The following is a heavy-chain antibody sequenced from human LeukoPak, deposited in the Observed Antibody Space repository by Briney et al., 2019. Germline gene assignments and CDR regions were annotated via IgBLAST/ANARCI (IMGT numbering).Heavy chain of an antibody. J-gene: IGHJ6*03. CDR1: GYTFTDYY. V-gene: IGHV1-46*03. D-gene: IGHD3-3*01. CDR2: INPSGGNT. Sequence: AASVKVSCKASGYTFTDYYMHWVRQAPGQGLEWMGIINPSGGNTRYAQKIQGRVTMTRDTSTSTVYMESSSLRSEDTAVYFCTRGLVGDYYFMDVWGEGTTVTVSS. CDR3: TRGLVGDYYFMDV.